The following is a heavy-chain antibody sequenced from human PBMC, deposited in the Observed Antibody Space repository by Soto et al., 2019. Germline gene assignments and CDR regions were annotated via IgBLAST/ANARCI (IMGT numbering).Heavy chain of an antibody. J-gene: IGHJ4*02. CDR2: IYYTGNT. CDR3: ASGHDAYKVRY. CDR1: GGSISSGGTGSY. D-gene: IGHD1-1*01. Sequence: QVPLQESGPGLVKPSQTLSLTCTVSGGSISSGGTGSYWTWIRQLPGKGLEWIGYIYYTGNTYYNPSLKSRPTISIDTSENQFSLKLTSVTAADTAVYFCASGHDAYKVRYWSQGTLVTVSS. V-gene: IGHV4-31*03.